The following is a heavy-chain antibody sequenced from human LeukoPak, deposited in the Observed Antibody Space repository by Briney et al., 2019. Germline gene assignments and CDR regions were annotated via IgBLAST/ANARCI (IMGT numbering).Heavy chain of an antibody. J-gene: IGHJ6*03. Sequence: GASVKVSCKASGYTFTSYDINWVRQATGQGLEWMGWMNPNSGNTGYAQKFQGRVTITGNTSISTAYMELSSLRPEDTAVYYCARAKSSGWAHFYYYYMDVWGKGTTVTVSS. V-gene: IGHV1-8*03. CDR3: ARAKSSGWAHFYYYYMDV. CDR2: MNPNSGNT. CDR1: GYTFTSYD. D-gene: IGHD6-19*01.